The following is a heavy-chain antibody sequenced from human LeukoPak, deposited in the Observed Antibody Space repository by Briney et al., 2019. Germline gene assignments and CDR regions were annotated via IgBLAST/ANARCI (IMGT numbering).Heavy chain of an antibody. D-gene: IGHD3-22*01. CDR2: ISSSSSFI. Sequence: KTGGSLRLSCAASGFTFSSYNMNWVRQAPGKGLEWVSSISSSSSFIYYADSVKGRFTISRGNAQNSLFLQMHSLRAEDTAVYYCARDHLYDTSGHDYWGQGTLVTVSS. CDR1: GFTFSSYN. J-gene: IGHJ4*02. CDR3: ARDHLYDTSGHDY. V-gene: IGHV3-21*01.